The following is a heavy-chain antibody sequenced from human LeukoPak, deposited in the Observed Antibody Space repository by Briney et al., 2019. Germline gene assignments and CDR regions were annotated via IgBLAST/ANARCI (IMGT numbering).Heavy chain of an antibody. J-gene: IGHJ4*02. Sequence: PGGSLRLSCAASGFTFRSYEMHWVRQAPGKGLEWVSYISSSGSTIYYADSVKGRFTISRDNAKNSLYLQMNSLRAEDTAVYYCAREAFPYYYDSSGYYYDLDYWGQGTLVTVSS. CDR2: ISSSGSTI. V-gene: IGHV3-48*03. CDR3: AREAFPYYYDSSGYYYDLDY. CDR1: GFTFRSYE. D-gene: IGHD3-22*01.